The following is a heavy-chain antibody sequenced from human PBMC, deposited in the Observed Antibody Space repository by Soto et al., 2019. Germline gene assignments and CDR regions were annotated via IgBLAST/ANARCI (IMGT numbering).Heavy chain of an antibody. CDR3: AKLKGGLGRFYGMDA. V-gene: IGHV3-23*04. D-gene: IGHD3-3*01. J-gene: IGHJ6*02. Sequence: DEQLVESGGGSLQPGGSLRLSCAASGFSFRNYAMTWVRQSPGKGLEWVSLISSGGGTTNSADSVKGRFSISRDNSQNMLYLQMDGLRGEDTALYYCAKLKGGLGRFYGMDAWGQGTMVIVSS. CDR1: GFSFRNYA. CDR2: ISSGGGTT.